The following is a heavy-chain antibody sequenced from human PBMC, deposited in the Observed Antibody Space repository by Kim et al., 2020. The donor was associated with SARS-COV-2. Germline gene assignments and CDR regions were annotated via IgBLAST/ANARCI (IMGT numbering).Heavy chain of an antibody. Sequence: SETLSLTCTVSGGSISSGGYYWSWIRQHPGKGLEWIGYIYYSGSTYYNPSLKSRVTISVDTSKNQFSLKLSSVTAADTAVYYCARDSLGYYDSSGYYWDWYFDLWGRGTLVTVSS. V-gene: IGHV4-31*03. CDR3: ARDSLGYYDSSGYYWDWYFDL. D-gene: IGHD3-22*01. CDR2: IYYSGST. J-gene: IGHJ2*01. CDR1: GGSISSGGYY.